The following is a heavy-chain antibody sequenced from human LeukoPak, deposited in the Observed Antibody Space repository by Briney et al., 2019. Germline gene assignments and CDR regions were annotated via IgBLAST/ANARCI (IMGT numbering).Heavy chain of an antibody. CDR3: AKDVRSDYFDY. CDR2: ISSSGRYM. Sequence: GRSLRLSCVTSGFTFNGYGFHWVRQAPGKGLEWVSAISSSGRYMYYADSVKGRFTISRDNANNSLYLQMDSLRAEDTAVYYCAKDVRSDYFDYWGQGTLVSVSS. V-gene: IGHV3-21*01. J-gene: IGHJ4*02. CDR1: GFTFNGYG.